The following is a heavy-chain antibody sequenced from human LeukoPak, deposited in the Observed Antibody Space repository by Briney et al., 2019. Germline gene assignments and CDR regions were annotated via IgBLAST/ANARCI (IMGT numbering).Heavy chain of an antibody. CDR2: IKSKTDGGTT. D-gene: IGHD4-17*01. Sequence: NTEGSLRLSCAASGFTFGDYAMQWVRQVAGKGLEWVGRIKSKTDGGTTDYAAPVKGRFTISRDDSKNTLYLQMNSLKTEDTAVYYCTADGDALGAFDIWGQGTMVTVSS. V-gene: IGHV3-15*01. J-gene: IGHJ3*02. CDR1: GFTFGDYA. CDR3: TADGDALGAFDI.